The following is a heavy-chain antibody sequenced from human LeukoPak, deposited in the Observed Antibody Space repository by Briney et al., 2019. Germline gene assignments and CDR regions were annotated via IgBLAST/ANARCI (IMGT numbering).Heavy chain of an antibody. CDR2: IYDSGST. Sequence: SETLSLPCTVSGGSISSYYWSWIRQPPGEGLEWIGNIYDSGSTNYNPSLKSRVTISVDTSKNQCSLKLSSVTAADTAVYYCARQSISGSSLGYFDYWGQGTLVNVSS. D-gene: IGHD3-22*01. V-gene: IGHV4-59*01. J-gene: IGHJ4*02. CDR3: ARQSISGSSLGYFDY. CDR1: GGSISSYY.